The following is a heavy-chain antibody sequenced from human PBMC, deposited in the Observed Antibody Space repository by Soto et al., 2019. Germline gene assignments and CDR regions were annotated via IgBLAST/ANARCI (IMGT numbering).Heavy chain of an antibody. D-gene: IGHD2-2*01. J-gene: IGHJ3*02. Sequence: QVQLVQSGAEVKKPGSSVKVSCKASGGTFSSYAISWVRQAPGQGLEWMGGIIPIFGTANYAQKFQGRVTITADESTSTGYMELSSLRFEDTAVYYCARDSSLRTYSDAFDIWGQGTMVTVSS. CDR2: IIPIFGTA. V-gene: IGHV1-69*01. CDR1: GGTFSSYA. CDR3: ARDSSLRTYSDAFDI.